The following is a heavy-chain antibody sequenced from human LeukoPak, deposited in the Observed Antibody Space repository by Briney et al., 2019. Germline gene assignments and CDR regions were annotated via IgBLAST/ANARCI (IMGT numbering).Heavy chain of an antibody. D-gene: IGHD3-10*01. CDR2: INYRGST. CDR3: ARGPHVFTYYYGSITARGEYWFDP. CDR1: GGSISNSDYY. V-gene: IGHV4-39*01. J-gene: IGHJ5*02. Sequence: SETLSLTCTVSGGSISNSDYYWDWIRQPPGKGLEWIGSINYRGSTYYNPSLESRVTISADTSKNQFSLKMSSVTAADTAVYYCARGPHVFTYYYGSITARGEYWFDPWGQGTLVTVSS.